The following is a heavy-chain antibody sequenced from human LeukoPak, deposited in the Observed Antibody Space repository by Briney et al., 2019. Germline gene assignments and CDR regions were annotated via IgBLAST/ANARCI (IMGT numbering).Heavy chain of an antibody. J-gene: IGHJ3*02. CDR2: ISYDGSNK. CDR1: GFTFSSYG. CDR3: ARDRSGVWAVAGTAFDI. D-gene: IGHD6-19*01. V-gene: IGHV3-30*03. Sequence: PGGSLRLSCAASGFTFSSYGMHWVRQAPGKGLEWVAVISYDGSNKYYADSVKGRFTISRDNSKNTLYLQMNSLRAEDTAVYYCARDRSGVWAVAGTAFDIWGQGTMVTVSS.